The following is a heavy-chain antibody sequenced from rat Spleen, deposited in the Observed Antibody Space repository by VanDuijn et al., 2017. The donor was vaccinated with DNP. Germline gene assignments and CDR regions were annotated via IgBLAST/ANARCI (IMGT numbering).Heavy chain of an antibody. CDR1: GFTFNTAW. CDR3: TWNAYNSGY. V-gene: IGHV6-6*01. CDR2: IKAKCNNYAT. Sequence: EVQILESGGGLVQPGDSLKLSCVTSGFTFNTAWMYWYRQFPEKRLEWVARIKAKCNNYATDYTESVKGRFTISRDDSKSSIYLQMNNLKEEDTAIYYCTWNAYNSGYWGQGVMVTVSS. D-gene: IGHD1-11*01. J-gene: IGHJ2*01.